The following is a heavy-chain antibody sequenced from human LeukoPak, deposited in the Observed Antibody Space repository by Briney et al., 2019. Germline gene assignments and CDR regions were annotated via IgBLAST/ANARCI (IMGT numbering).Heavy chain of an antibody. CDR3: ARDARSGSYLYDY. CDR1: GYTFFSYG. V-gene: IGHV1-18*01. J-gene: IGHJ4*02. CDR2: ISGYNGNT. Sequence: ASVKVSCKASGYTFFSYGISWVRQAPGQGLEWMGWISGYNGNTHYAQKVQGRVTMTTDTSTTTAYMELRSLRSDDTAVYYCARDARSGSYLYDYWGQGTLVTVSS. D-gene: IGHD1-26*01.